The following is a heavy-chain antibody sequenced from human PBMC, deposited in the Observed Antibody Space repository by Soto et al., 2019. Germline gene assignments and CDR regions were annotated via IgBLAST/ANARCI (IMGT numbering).Heavy chain of an antibody. V-gene: IGHV1-24*01. D-gene: IGHD4-17*01. CDR1: GYTLIEFS. CDR2: FDPEDGKT. CDR3: ARDTAPSDV. Sequence: GASVKVSCKVSGYTLIEFSIHWVRQVPRKGLEWMGGFDPEDGKTIYAQKFQGRVTMTEDTSADTAYMELSSLRSEDTAVYYCARDTAPSDVWGQGTTVTVSS. J-gene: IGHJ6*02.